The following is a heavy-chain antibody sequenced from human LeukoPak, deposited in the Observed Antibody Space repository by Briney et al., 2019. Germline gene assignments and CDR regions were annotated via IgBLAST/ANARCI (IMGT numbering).Heavy chain of an antibody. J-gene: IGHJ4*02. Sequence: PGGSLRLSCAASGFTFSSYGMHWVRQAPGKGLEWVAVISYDGSNKYYADSVKGRFTISRDNSKNTLYLQMNSLRAEDTAAYYCAKGYSGYDWSLVDYWGQGTLVTVSS. CDR1: GFTFSSYG. CDR2: ISYDGSNK. V-gene: IGHV3-30*18. D-gene: IGHD5-12*01. CDR3: AKGYSGYDWSLVDY.